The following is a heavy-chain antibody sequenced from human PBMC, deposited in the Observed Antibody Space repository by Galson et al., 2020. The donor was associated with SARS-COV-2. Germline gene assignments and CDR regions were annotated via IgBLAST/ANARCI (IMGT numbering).Heavy chain of an antibody. CDR3: AKSRWTAAGSLYDAFDI. Sequence: SLRLSCAASGFTFSSYAMTWVRQAPGKGLEWVSAIGGSGGSTYYADSMKGRFTISRDNSKNTLYLQMNSLRAEDTAVYYCAKSRWTAAGSLYDAFDIWGQGTMVTVSS. CDR1: GFTFSSYA. D-gene: IGHD6-13*01. CDR2: IGGSGGST. V-gene: IGHV3-23*01. J-gene: IGHJ3*02.